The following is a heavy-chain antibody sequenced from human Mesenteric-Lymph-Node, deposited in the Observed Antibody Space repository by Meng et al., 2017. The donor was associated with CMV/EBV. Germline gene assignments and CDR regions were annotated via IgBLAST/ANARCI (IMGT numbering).Heavy chain of an antibody. CDR3: ARDRRASYYYGSGSYYPGGRFDP. D-gene: IGHD3-10*01. V-gene: IGHV1-2*02. CDR1: GYAFTGYY. Sequence: ASVKVSCKASGYAFTGYYMHWVRQAPGQGLEWMGWINPDTGSVTNSAQKFQGRVTVTSDTSTSTVYMELSSLRSEDTAVYYCARDRRASYYYGSGSYYPGGRFDPWGQGTLVTVSS. CDR2: INPDTGSVT. J-gene: IGHJ5*02.